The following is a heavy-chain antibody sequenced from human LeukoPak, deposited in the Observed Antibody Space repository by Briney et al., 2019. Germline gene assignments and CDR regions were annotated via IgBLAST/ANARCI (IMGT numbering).Heavy chain of an antibody. CDR3: ARITDRTIFGEIMHGFDI. Sequence: SETLSLTCTVSGDSINNNNYYWGWIRQPPGKGLEWVGNIYYNGRTYYSPSLKSRGTISVDTSNNQFSLKLSSVTAADTAVYYCARITDRTIFGEIMHGFDIWGQGTPVTVSS. J-gene: IGHJ3*02. CDR1: GDSINNNNYY. D-gene: IGHD3-3*01. CDR2: IYYNGRT. V-gene: IGHV4-39*01.